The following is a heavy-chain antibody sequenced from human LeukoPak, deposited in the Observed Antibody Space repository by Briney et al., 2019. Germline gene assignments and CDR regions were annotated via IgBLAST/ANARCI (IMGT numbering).Heavy chain of an antibody. CDR1: GGSISSSNW. CDR3: ARHLQYSYYYYMDV. CDR2: IYHSGST. D-gene: IGHD3-3*02. J-gene: IGHJ6*03. Sequence: SGTLSLTCAVSGGSISSSNWWSWVRQPPGKGLEWIGEIYHSGSTNYNPSLKSRVTISVDTSKNQFSLKLSSVTAADTAVYYCARHLQYSYYYYMDVWGKGTTVTVSS. V-gene: IGHV4-4*02.